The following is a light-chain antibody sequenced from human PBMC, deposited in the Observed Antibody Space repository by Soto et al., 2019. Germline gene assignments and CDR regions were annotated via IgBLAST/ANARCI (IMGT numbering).Light chain of an antibody. CDR1: SSDVGGYNY. J-gene: IGLJ1*01. CDR3: SSYTSSSIDYV. Sequence: QSALTQPASVSGSPGQSITISCTGTSSDVGGYNYVSWYQQHPGKAPKLMIYEVSNRPSGVSNRFSGSKSGNTASLTISGRQEDEEAAYYCSSYTSSSIDYVFGTGTKLTVL. CDR2: EVS. V-gene: IGLV2-14*01.